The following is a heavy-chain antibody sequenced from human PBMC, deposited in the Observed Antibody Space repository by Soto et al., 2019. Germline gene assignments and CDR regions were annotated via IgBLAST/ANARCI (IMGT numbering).Heavy chain of an antibody. Sequence: PGGSLRLSCAASGFTFSSYGMHWVRQAPGKGLEWVAVISYDGSNKYYADSVKGRFTISRDNSKNTLYLQMNSLRAEDTAVYYCAKVDRKSDSDYYYYYGMDVWGQGTTVTVSS. CDR3: AKVDRKSDSDYYYYYGMDV. J-gene: IGHJ6*02. CDR1: GFTFSSYG. CDR2: ISYDGSNK. V-gene: IGHV3-30*18.